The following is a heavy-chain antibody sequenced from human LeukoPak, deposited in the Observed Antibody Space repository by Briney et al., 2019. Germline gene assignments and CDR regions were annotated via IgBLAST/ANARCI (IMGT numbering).Heavy chain of an antibody. D-gene: IGHD3-10*01. CDR3: ARDVLRFGELFTPD. V-gene: IGHV4-59*01. Sequence: SETLSLTCTVSGGSISSYYWSWIRQPPGKGLEWIGYSYYSGSTNYNPSLKSRVTISVDTSKNQFSLKLSSVTDADAAVYYCARDVLRFGELFTPDWGQGTLVTVSS. CDR2: SYYSGST. CDR1: GGSISSYY. J-gene: IGHJ4*02.